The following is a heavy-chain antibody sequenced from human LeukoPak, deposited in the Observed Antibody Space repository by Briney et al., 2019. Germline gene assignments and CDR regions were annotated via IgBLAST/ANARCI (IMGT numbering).Heavy chain of an antibody. CDR2: IYYSGTI. CDR1: GYSISSGYY. D-gene: IGHD3-16*01. CDR3: ARDSDQGGIDY. V-gene: IGHV4-38-2*02. J-gene: IGHJ4*02. Sequence: PSETLSLTCTVSGYSISSGYYWGWIRQPPGKGLEWIGTIYYSGTIYYNSSLKSRVTISVDRSKNQLSLKLSSLTAVDTAVYFCARDSDQGGIDYWGQGTLVTVSS.